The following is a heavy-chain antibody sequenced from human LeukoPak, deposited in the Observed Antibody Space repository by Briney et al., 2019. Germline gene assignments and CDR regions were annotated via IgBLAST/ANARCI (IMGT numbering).Heavy chain of an antibody. Sequence: SETLSLTCAVYGGSFSGYYWSWIRQPPGKGLEWIGNIHYSGRTYYNPPLKSRVTISVDTSKNQFSLKLSSVTAADTAFYYCARDLFLRGVPGWFDPWGQGTLVTVS. J-gene: IGHJ5*02. CDR3: ARDLFLRGVPGWFDP. CDR1: GGSFSGYY. D-gene: IGHD3-10*01. CDR2: IHYSGRT. V-gene: IGHV4-34*01.